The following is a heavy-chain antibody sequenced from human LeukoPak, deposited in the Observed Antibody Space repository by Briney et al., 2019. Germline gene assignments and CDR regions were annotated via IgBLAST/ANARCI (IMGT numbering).Heavy chain of an antibody. D-gene: IGHD4-11*01. CDR3: VRDYSNFVQGD. CDR1: GDSISSSHYY. J-gene: IGHJ4*02. CDR2: IYSGGET. V-gene: IGHV4-39*02. Sequence: SETLSLTCTVSGDSISSSHYYWGWIRQSPGKGLEWIGSIYSGGETHYNPSLNSRVTIFLDTSKNRFPLNLISVTATDTAVYYCVRDYSNFVQGDWGQGTWSPSPQ.